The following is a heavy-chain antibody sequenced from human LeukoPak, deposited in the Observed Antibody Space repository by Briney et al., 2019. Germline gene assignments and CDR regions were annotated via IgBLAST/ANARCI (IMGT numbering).Heavy chain of an antibody. V-gene: IGHV1-2*02. CDR1: GYTFTGYY. D-gene: IGHD6-6*01. J-gene: IGHJ4*02. CDR3: ARGEELVPFFDY. CDR2: INPNSGGT. Sequence: ASVKGSCKASGYTFTGYYMHWVRQAPGQGLEWMGWINPNSGGTNYAQKFQGRVTMTRDTSISTAYMELSRLRSDDTAVYSCARGEELVPFFDYWGQGTLVTVSS.